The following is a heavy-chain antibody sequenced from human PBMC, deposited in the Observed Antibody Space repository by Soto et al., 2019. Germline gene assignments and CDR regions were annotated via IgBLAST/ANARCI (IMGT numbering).Heavy chain of an antibody. V-gene: IGHV4-39*01. J-gene: IGHJ5*02. CDR3: ARRDASETVLRFRNWFAP. Sequence: PSETLSLTCTVPGGSLSSGGYSWGLIRQPPGKGLEWIGSIFYSGRTYYNPSLKSRVTISVDTSKNQFSLKLTSVAAGDTAVYYCARRDASETVLRFRNWFAPWGQGTVVTVSS. CDR1: GGSLSSGGYS. CDR2: IFYSGRT. D-gene: IGHD3-16*01.